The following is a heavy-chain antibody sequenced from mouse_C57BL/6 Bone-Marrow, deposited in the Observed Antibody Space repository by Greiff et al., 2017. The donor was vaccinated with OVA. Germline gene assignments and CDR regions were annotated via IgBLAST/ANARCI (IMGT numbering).Heavy chain of an antibody. CDR3: AKSSDGYYFPFDY. Sequence: VQLKESGPGLVQPSQSLSITCTVSGFSLTSYGVHWVRQPPGKGLEWLGVIWSGGSTDYNAAFISRLSISKDNSKSQVFFKMNSLQADDTAIYYCAKSSDGYYFPFDYWGQGTTLTVSS. CDR2: IWSGGST. J-gene: IGHJ2*01. D-gene: IGHD2-3*01. CDR1: GFSLTSYG. V-gene: IGHV2-4*01.